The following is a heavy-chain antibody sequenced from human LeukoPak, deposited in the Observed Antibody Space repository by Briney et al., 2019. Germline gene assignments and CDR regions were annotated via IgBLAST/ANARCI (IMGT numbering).Heavy chain of an antibody. Sequence: GGSLRLSCAASGFTFSSDSMNWVRQAPGKGLEWVSSISSSSSYIYYADSVKGRFTISRDNAKNSLYLQMNGLRAEDTAVYYCARDGTVVVAATETDAFDIWGQGTMVTVSS. J-gene: IGHJ3*02. V-gene: IGHV3-21*01. D-gene: IGHD2-15*01. CDR2: ISSSSSYI. CDR3: ARDGTVVVAATETDAFDI. CDR1: GFTFSSDS.